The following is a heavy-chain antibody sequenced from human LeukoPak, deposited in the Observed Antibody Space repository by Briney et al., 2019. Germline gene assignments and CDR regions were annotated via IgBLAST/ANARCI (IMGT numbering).Heavy chain of an antibody. V-gene: IGHV3-23*01. CDR3: AKDRQQQLVRAEYFQH. CDR1: GFTFSSYA. CDR2: ISGSGGST. D-gene: IGHD6-13*01. Sequence: PGGSLRLSCAASGFTFSSYAMSWVRQAPGKGLEWVSAISGSGGSTYYADSVKGRFTISRDNSKNTLYLQMNSPRAEDTAVYYCAKDRQQQLVRAEYFQHWGQGTLVTVSS. J-gene: IGHJ1*01.